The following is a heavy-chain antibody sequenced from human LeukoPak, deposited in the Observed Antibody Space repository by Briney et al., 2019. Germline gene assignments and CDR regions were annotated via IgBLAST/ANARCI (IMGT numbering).Heavy chain of an antibody. CDR3: ARELVPIAAAGTIGWFDP. Sequence: ASVKVSCKASGYTFTSYGISWVRQAPGQGLEWMGWISAYNGNTNYAQKLQGRVTMTRDTSTSTAYMELRSLRSDDTAVYYCARELVPIAAAGTIGWFDPWGQGTLVTVSS. CDR2: ISAYNGNT. CDR1: GYTFTSYG. D-gene: IGHD6-13*01. J-gene: IGHJ5*02. V-gene: IGHV1-18*01.